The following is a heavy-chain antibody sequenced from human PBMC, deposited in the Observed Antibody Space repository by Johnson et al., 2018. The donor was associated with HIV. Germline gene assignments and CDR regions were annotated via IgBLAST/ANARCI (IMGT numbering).Heavy chain of an antibody. CDR2: IYSRDTT. CDR3: AKNFGKILAAGGLEVGDAFDI. J-gene: IGHJ3*02. CDR1: GFTVSSNY. Sequence: MQLVESGGGVVQPGRSLRLSCAASGFTVSSNYMSWVRQGPGKGLEWVSVIYSRDTTYYADSVKGRFSISRDSSKNTLYLQMNSLRDEDTAVYYCAKNFGKILAAGGLEVGDAFDIWGQGTMVTVSS. V-gene: IGHV3-66*01. D-gene: IGHD6-13*01.